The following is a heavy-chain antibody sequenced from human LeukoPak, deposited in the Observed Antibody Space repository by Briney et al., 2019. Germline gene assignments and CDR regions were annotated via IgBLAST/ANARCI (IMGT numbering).Heavy chain of an antibody. V-gene: IGHV3-48*01. Sequence: GASLRLSCAASGFAFNRYSMNWVRQAPGKGLEWVSYISSSSSTIYYADSVKGRFTISRDNAKNSLYLQMNSLRAEDTAVYYCARGEPDREYVWDIVVVPAAIKDYYFDYWGQGTLVTVSS. CDR2: ISSSSSTI. CDR3: ARGEPDREYVWDIVVVPAAIKDYYFDY. D-gene: IGHD2-2*02. J-gene: IGHJ4*02. CDR1: GFAFNRYS.